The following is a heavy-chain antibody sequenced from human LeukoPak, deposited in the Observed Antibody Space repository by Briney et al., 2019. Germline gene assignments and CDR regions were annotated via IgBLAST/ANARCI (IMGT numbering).Heavy chain of an antibody. CDR1: GYSISSDYY. CDR2: IYHSGST. V-gene: IGHV4-38-2*02. D-gene: IGHD5-18*01. J-gene: IGHJ6*03. CDR3: ARTTEGGYTYGYFYYYYMDV. Sequence: PSETLSLTCTVSGYSISSDYYWGWIRQPPGKGLEWIGSIYHSGSTYYKPSLKSRVTISVDTSKNQFSLKLTSVTAADTAVYYCARTTEGGYTYGYFYYYYMDVWGKGTTVTISS.